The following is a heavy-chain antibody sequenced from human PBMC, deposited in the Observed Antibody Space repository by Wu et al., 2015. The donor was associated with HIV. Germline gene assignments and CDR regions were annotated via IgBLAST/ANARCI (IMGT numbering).Heavy chain of an antibody. CDR3: ARELEDPAIMVRAGFDP. D-gene: IGHD3-10*01. J-gene: IGHJ5*02. Sequence: QVQLVQSGAEVKKPGSSVRVSCKASGGIFSKYDINWVRQAPGQGLEWMGGTTPMFGTTNYAQKFQGRVTITSDVYTGTVYMELSSLRSEDTVIYYCARELEDPAIMVRAGFDPWGQGTLVTVSS. CDR2: TTPMFGTT. V-gene: IGHV1-69*05. CDR1: GGIFSKYD.